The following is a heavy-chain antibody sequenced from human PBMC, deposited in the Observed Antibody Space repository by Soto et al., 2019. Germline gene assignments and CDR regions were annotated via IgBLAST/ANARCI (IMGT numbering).Heavy chain of an antibody. CDR2: ISGSSSYT. V-gene: IGHV3-11*06. CDR3: ARDHSYCSCGRCYSGWFDP. Sequence: PGGSLRLSCTASGFTFSDSYMSWIRQAPGKGLEWVSYISGSSSYTDYAESVKGRFTVSRDNAKKSMYLYMNSLRAEDTAVYYCARDHSYCSCGRCYSGWFDPWGQGTLVTVSS. CDR1: GFTFSDSY. D-gene: IGHD2-15*01. J-gene: IGHJ5*02.